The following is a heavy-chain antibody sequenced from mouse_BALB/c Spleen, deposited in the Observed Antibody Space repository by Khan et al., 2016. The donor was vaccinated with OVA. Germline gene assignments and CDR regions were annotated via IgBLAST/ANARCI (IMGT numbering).Heavy chain of an antibody. Sequence: EVQLQESGGGFVKPGGSLKLSCSASGFTFSSYAMSWVRQTPEKRLEWVATISTGGHYTFYADSVKGRFSFSRDNAKNTLYLQMSSLRSEDTAMYYCSRSLVDYYAMDYWGQGTSVTVSS. V-gene: IGHV5-9-3*01. CDR2: ISTGGHYT. J-gene: IGHJ4*01. CDR3: SRSLVDYYAMDY. D-gene: IGHD2-2*01. CDR1: GFTFSSYA.